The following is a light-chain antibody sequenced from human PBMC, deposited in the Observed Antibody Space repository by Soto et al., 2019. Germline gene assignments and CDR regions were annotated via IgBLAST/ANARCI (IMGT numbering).Light chain of an antibody. CDR3: LQYNSYPFT. CDR1: QSISSR. J-gene: IGKJ4*01. CDR2: EAS. Sequence: DIQMTQSPSTLSASVGDRVTITCRASQSISSRLAWYQQKPGKAPKHLIYEASSLESGVPSRFSGSGSGAEFTLTISSLQPDDFATYYCLQYNSYPFTFGGGTKVDIK. V-gene: IGKV1-5*03.